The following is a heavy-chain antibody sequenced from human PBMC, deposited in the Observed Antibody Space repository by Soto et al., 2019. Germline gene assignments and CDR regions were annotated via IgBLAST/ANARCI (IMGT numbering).Heavy chain of an antibody. J-gene: IGHJ4*02. V-gene: IGHV4-61*01. Sequence: SETLCLTCTVAGGSVSGGSYYWSWIRQPPGKGLEWIGYIYYSGSTNYNPSLKSRVTISVDTSKNQFSLKLSSVTAADTAVYYCAISNYDILTGPFDYWGQGTLVTVSS. CDR1: GGSVSGGSYY. CDR3: AISNYDILTGPFDY. CDR2: IYYSGST. D-gene: IGHD3-9*01.